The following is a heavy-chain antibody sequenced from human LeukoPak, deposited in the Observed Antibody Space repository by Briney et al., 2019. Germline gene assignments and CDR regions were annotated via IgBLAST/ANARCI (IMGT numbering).Heavy chain of an antibody. Sequence: SEALSLTCTVSGGSISSYYWSWIRQPPGKGLEWIGYIYYSETTNYNPSLKSRVTISLDTSKNQFSLKLSSMTAADTAVYYCARHFSNRRAWFDPWGQGTLVTVSS. CDR1: GGSISSYY. D-gene: IGHD2/OR15-2a*01. CDR2: IYYSETT. V-gene: IGHV4-59*08. J-gene: IGHJ5*02. CDR3: ARHFSNRRAWFDP.